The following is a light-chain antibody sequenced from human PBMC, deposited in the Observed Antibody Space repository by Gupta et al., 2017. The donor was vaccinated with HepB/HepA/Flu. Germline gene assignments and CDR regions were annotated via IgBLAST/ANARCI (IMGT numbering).Light chain of an antibody. V-gene: IGLV2-14*03. Sequence: QSALTQPASVSGSPGQSITISCTGTSSDVGGYNSVSWYQQYPGKAPKLLIYDVTARPSGISTRFSASKSGNTASLTISGLQTEDEADYFCSSFTRSTSTLVLFGGGTKVTAL. CDR3: SSFTRSTSTLVL. J-gene: IGLJ3*02. CDR2: DVT. CDR1: SSDVGGYNS.